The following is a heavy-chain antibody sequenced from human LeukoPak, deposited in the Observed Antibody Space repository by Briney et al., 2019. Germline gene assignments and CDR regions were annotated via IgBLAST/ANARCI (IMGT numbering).Heavy chain of an antibody. J-gene: IGHJ4*02. Sequence: GASVKVSCKASGSTFTDYYMHWVRQAPGQGLEWMGWINPNSGGTNFAQKFQGRVTMTRDTSISTAYMELNRLRSDDTAVYYCATVLRYFDWLFVWGQGTLVTVSS. CDR1: GSTFTDYY. D-gene: IGHD3-9*01. CDR2: INPNSGGT. CDR3: ATVLRYFDWLFV. V-gene: IGHV1-2*02.